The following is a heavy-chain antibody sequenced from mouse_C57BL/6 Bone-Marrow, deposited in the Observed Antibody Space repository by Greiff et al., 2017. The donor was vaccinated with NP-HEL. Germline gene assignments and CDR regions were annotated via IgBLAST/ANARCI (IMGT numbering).Heavy chain of an antibody. CDR2: IHPNSGST. CDR3: ARRGFPYAMDY. J-gene: IGHJ4*01. CDR1: GYTFTSYW. Sequence: QVQLQQPGAELVKPGASVKLSCKVSGYTFTSYWMHWVKQRPGQGLEWIGMIHPNSGSTNYNEKFKSKATLTVDKSSSTAYMQLSSLTSEDSAVYYCARRGFPYAMDYWGQGTSVTVSS. V-gene: IGHV1-64*01.